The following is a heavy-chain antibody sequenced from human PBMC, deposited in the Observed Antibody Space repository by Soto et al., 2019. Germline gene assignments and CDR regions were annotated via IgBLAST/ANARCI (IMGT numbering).Heavy chain of an antibody. V-gene: IGHV3-48*01. J-gene: IGHJ6*03. CDR1: GFTFSSYS. CDR3: ARACQLPWEPISYYYYMDV. CDR2: ISSSSSTI. Sequence: EVQLVESGGGLVQPGGSLRLSCAASGFTFSSYSMNWVRQAPGKGLEWVSYISSSSSTIYYADSVKGRFTISRDNAKNSLYLQMNSLRAEDTAVYYCARACQLPWEPISYYYYMDVWGKGTTVTVSS. D-gene: IGHD2-2*01.